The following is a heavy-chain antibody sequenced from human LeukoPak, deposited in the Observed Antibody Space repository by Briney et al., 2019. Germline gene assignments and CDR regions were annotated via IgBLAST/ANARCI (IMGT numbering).Heavy chain of an antibody. J-gene: IGHJ4*01. CDR2: ISKSGGTT. Sequence: PGGSLRLSCAASGFTFSSYGMSWVRQPPGKGLEWVAKISKSGGTTKYADSVEGRFTISRDNSKNTLYLQMSSLRADDTAVYFCXXXXXXXXVXDHWGXGTLVTVS. CDR3: XXXXXXXXVXDH. CDR1: GFTFSSYG. V-gene: IGHV3-23*01.